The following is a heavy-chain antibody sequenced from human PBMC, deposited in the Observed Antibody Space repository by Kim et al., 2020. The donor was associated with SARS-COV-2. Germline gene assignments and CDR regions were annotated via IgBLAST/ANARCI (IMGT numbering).Heavy chain of an antibody. V-gene: IGHV4-31*03. D-gene: IGHD5-18*01. CDR2: ISYSGST. J-gene: IGHJ4*02. Sequence: SETLSLTCTVSGASVTTGGNGYFYWSWIRHHPGKGLEWIGYISYSGSTYYNPSLKNRVSMSIDTSKNQFSLRLTSVTAADTAVYFCACLGIQVAYWGQG. CDR1: GASVTTGGNGYFY. CDR3: ACLGIQVAY.